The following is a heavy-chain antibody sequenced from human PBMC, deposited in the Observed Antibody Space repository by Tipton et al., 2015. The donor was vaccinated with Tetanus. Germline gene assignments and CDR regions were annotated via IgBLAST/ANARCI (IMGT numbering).Heavy chain of an antibody. Sequence: QLVQSGAEVKKPGASVKVSCKASGYTFTRYGLTWVRQAPGQGPEWMGWISGYNGNTNYAPKFQGRVTMTTDTTTNTAYMELRSLRSDDMAVYYCARGGTMDYWGQGTQITVSS. CDR3: ARGGTMDY. V-gene: IGHV1-18*03. D-gene: IGHD1-1*01. CDR1: GYTFTRYG. CDR2: ISGYNGNT. J-gene: IGHJ4*02.